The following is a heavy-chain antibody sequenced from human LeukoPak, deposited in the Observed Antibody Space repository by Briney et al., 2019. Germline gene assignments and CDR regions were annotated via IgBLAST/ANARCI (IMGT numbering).Heavy chain of an antibody. CDR1: GFTFNTYS. Sequence: GGSLRLSCAASGFTFNTYSMNWVRQAPGKGLEWVSYISDRSRTKYYADSEKGRFTTSRDNAENSLLLQRNGLGDETTVVYYCGNVVVECIDVWGQGTTVTVSS. CDR3: GNVVVECIDV. D-gene: IGHD2-15*01. J-gene: IGHJ6*02. CDR2: ISDRSRTK. V-gene: IGHV3-48*02.